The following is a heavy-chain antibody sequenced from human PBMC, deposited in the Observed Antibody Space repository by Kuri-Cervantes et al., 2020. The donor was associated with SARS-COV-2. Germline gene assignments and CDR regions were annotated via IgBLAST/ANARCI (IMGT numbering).Heavy chain of an antibody. V-gene: IGHV1-2*06. CDR3: ASQLGGGASEYYFDY. CDR1: GYTFTGYY. J-gene: IGHJ4*02. D-gene: IGHD2-21*01. CDR2: INPNSGGT. Sequence: ASVKVSCKASGYTFTGYYMLWVRQAPGQGLEWMGRINPNSGGTNYAQKFQGRVTMTRDTSISTAYMELSRLRSDDTAVYYCASQLGGGASEYYFDYWGQGTLVTVSS.